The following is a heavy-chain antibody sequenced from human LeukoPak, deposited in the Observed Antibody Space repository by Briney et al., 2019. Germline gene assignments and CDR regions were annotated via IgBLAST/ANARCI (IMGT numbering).Heavy chain of an antibody. CDR2: IKQDGSEK. J-gene: IGHJ4*02. D-gene: IGHD3-16*01. V-gene: IGHV3-7*01. CDR3: ARSGPNDAQIKTRTYDY. CDR1: GFAFSNYW. Sequence: GGSLRLSCAASGFAFSNYWMTWVRQAPGKGLEWVANIKQDGSEKYHVESAQGRFIISRDNARASLYLQMNRLRLEDTAVYYCARSGPNDAQIKTRTYDYWGQGTLVIVSS.